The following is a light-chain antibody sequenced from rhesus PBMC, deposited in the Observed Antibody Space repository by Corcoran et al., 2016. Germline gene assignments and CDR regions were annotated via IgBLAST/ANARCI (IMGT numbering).Light chain of an antibody. CDR3: QQYDDLPWT. CDR1: QGISSW. CDR2: YAS. Sequence: DIQMTQSPSSLSASVGDNVTITCHASQGISSWLAWYQQRPGKDHKPLIYYASSLQRGVPSRFTGSGSGTDYMLTSSSRQPEDFATYYCQQYDDLPWTFGQGTKVESK. J-gene: IGKJ1*01. V-gene: IGKV1-19*01.